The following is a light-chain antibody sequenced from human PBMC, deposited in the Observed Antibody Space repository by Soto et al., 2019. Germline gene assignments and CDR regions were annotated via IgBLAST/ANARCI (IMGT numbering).Light chain of an antibody. CDR3: CSYAGAFTYV. Sequence: QSVLTQPHSVSGSPGHSVTISCTGTSSDVGGYSYVSWYQQHPGKAPKLMISDVSKRPSGVPDRFSGSKFGNTAYLTISGLQAEDEADYYCCSYAGAFTYVFGSGTKVTVL. V-gene: IGLV2-11*01. CDR1: SSDVGGYSY. CDR2: DVS. J-gene: IGLJ1*01.